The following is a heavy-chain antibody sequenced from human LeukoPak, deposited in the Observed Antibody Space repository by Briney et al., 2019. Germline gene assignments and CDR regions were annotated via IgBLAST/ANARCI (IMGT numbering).Heavy chain of an antibody. J-gene: IGHJ4*02. CDR3: ATSRIAVAGTGLDY. CDR1: GGTFSRYA. D-gene: IGHD6-19*01. Sequence: SSVTVSFTASGGTFSRYAISWVRQAPGQVLEWTGVILPIIGTANYAQKFQGSVTITAAECTSPAYMELSSLRSEDTAVHDCATSRIAVAGTGLDYWGQGTLVTVSS. V-gene: IGHV1-69*01. CDR2: ILPIIGTA.